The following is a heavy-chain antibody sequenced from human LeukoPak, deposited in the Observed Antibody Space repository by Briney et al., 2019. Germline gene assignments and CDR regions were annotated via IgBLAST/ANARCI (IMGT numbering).Heavy chain of an antibody. CDR2: MSYSGDT. J-gene: IGHJ4*02. Sequence: RPSETLSLTCTVSGGSISSYYWSWIRQPPGKGLEWIGYMSYSGDTNYNPSLKSRVTVSVDTSKNEFSLKLSSVTAADTAMYYCARASSSGWYADYWGQGTLVTVSS. CDR1: GGSISSYY. V-gene: IGHV4-59*01. D-gene: IGHD6-19*01. CDR3: ARASSSGWYADY.